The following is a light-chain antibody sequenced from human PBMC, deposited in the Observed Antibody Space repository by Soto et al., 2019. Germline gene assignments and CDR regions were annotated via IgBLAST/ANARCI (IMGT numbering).Light chain of an antibody. Sequence: QLVLTQPPSVSGAPGQRVTISCPGSSSNIGAGYDVHWYQQLPGTAPKLLIYGNTNRPSGVPDRFSGSKSGTSASLAITGLQAEDEADYYCQSYDNSLSGWVFGGGTKLTVL. CDR3: QSYDNSLSGWV. CDR1: SSNIGAGYD. CDR2: GNT. J-gene: IGLJ3*02. V-gene: IGLV1-40*01.